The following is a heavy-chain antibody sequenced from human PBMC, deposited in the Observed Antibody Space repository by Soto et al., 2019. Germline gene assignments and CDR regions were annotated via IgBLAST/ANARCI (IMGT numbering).Heavy chain of an antibody. CDR1: GYTFTTSD. CDR3: VRILKTSISPVGYFDY. J-gene: IGHJ4*02. V-gene: IGHV1-8*01. Sequence: ASVKVSCNASGYTFTTSDVNWVRQATGQGLEWMGWMNPKSGNTGYAKKFQGRLTISRDNSKNTLYLQMNSLRVEDTAVYYCVRILKTSISPVGYFDYWGQGTLVTVSS. D-gene: IGHD2-2*01. CDR2: MNPKSGNT.